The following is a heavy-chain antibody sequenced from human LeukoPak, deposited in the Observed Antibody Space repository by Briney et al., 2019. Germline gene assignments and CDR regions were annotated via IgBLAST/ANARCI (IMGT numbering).Heavy chain of an antibody. V-gene: IGHV3-48*01. Sequence: GGSLRLSCAASGFTFSSYSMNWVRQAPGKGLEWVSYISSSSSTIYYADSVKGRFTISRDNAKNSLYLQMNSLRAEDTAVYYCARDDRRKPPPTYMDVWGKGTTVTVSS. D-gene: IGHD1-14*01. CDR3: ARDDRRKPPPTYMDV. J-gene: IGHJ6*03. CDR1: GFTFSSYS. CDR2: ISSSSSTI.